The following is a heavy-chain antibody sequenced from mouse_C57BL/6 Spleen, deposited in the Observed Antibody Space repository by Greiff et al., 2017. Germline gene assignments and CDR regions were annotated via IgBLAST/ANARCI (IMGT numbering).Heavy chain of an antibody. J-gene: IGHJ1*03. D-gene: IGHD1-1*01. CDR1: GYTFTSYW. CDR2: IHPSDSDT. CDR3: AIGVAWDFDD. Sequence: QVQLQQPGAELVQPGASVKVSCKASGYTFTSYWMHWVKQSPGQGLEWIGSIHPSDSDTNYNQKFKGKATLTVDKSSCTAYMQLSSLTSEDAAVSDCAIGVAWDFDDWGTGTTLTVSS. V-gene: IGHV1-74*01.